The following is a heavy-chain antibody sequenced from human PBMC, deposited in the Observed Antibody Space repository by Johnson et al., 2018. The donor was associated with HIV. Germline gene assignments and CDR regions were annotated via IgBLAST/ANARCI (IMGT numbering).Heavy chain of an antibody. J-gene: IGHJ3*01. CDR2: IKGDGTET. V-gene: IGHV3-7*01. CDR3: AREEGDYGDSTTDDSFTV. Sequence: VQLVESGGRLVQSGGSLGLSCVVSGFTFSNYWMTWVRQAPGKGLEWVANIKGDGTETYYVDSVRGRFTIFRDNAKNSLYLQMKSLRAEDTAVYYCAREEGDYGDSTTDDSFTVWGQVTMVTVSS. D-gene: IGHD4-17*01. CDR1: GFTFSNYW.